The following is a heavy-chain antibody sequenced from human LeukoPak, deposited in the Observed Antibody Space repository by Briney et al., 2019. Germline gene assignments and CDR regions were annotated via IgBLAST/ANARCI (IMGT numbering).Heavy chain of an antibody. D-gene: IGHD2-2*01. V-gene: IGHV4-34*01. Sequence: SETLSLTCAVYGGSFSGYYWSWIRQPPGKGLEWIGEINHSGSTNYSPSLKSRVTISVDTSKNQSSLKLSSVTAADTAVYYCARVDIVVVPAASDYWGQGTLVTVSS. CDR1: GGSFSGYY. CDR2: INHSGST. CDR3: ARVDIVVVPAASDY. J-gene: IGHJ4*02.